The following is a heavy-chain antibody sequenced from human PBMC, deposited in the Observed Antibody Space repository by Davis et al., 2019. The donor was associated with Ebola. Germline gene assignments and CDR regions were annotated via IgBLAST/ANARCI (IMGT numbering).Heavy chain of an antibody. CDR1: GGPVSGHH. V-gene: IGHV4-34*01. D-gene: IGHD1-26*01. CDR3: ARGPYSDWPLGAH. Sequence: PSETLSLTCAVHGGPVSGHHWTWIRQPPGQGLEWIGEFNHIGVTSYSPSLEGRITVSAATPKNEIYLKLNSVTAADTAVYYCARGPYSDWPLGAHWGQGTRVTVSS. J-gene: IGHJ4*03. CDR2: FNHIGVT.